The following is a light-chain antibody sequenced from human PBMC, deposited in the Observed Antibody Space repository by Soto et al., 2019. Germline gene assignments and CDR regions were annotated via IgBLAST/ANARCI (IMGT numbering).Light chain of an antibody. J-gene: IGKJ1*01. V-gene: IGKV1-5*03. Sequence: DIQMTQSPSTLPASVGDRVTITCRASQSISTWLAWYQQKPGKAPNLLIYKASYLASGVPSRFSGGGSGTEFTLTISSLQPDDFATYYCQQYNSWTFGQGTKV. CDR2: KAS. CDR1: QSISTW. CDR3: QQYNSWT.